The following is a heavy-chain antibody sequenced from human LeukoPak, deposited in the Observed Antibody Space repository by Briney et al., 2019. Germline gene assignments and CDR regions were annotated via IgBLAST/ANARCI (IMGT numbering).Heavy chain of an antibody. J-gene: IGHJ3*02. CDR3: ARDFCSGGSCYPDAFDI. D-gene: IGHD2-15*01. CDR1: GFTFSSYG. V-gene: IGHV3-33*01. CDR2: IWYDGTNT. Sequence: TGGSLRLSCAASGFTFSSYGMHWVRQAPGKGLEWVAVIWYDGTNTYYADSVKGRSTISRDNSKNTLYLQMNSLRAEDTAVYYCARDFCSGGSCYPDAFDIWGQGTMVTVSS.